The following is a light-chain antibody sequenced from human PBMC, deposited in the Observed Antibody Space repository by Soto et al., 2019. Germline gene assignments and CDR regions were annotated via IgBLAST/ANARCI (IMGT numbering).Light chain of an antibody. J-gene: IGKJ1*01. V-gene: IGKV4-1*01. CDR2: WAS. CDR3: QQYYSTPQT. CDR1: QSVFSSSNSKNY. Sequence: DIVMTQSPDSLAVSLGERATINCESSQSVFSSSNSKNYLAWYQQKPGQPPQLLIYWASTRESGVPDRFSGSGSGTDFTLTISSLQAEDVAVYYCQQYYSTPQTFGQGTKVEIK.